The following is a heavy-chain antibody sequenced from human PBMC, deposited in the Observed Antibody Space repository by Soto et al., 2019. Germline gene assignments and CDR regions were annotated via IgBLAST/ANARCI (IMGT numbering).Heavy chain of an antibody. Sequence: PVGSLTLSCAASGFSISRYWMTWVRQAPGRGLEGVANIKQDGSEKYYVDSVKGRFIISRDNAKNSLFLQMNSLQSEDTAVYYCTSRATPYGDFPLDYWGQGSLVTVSS. J-gene: IGHJ4*02. D-gene: IGHD4-17*01. V-gene: IGHV3-7*03. CDR3: TSRATPYGDFPLDY. CDR1: GFSISRYW. CDR2: IKQDGSEK.